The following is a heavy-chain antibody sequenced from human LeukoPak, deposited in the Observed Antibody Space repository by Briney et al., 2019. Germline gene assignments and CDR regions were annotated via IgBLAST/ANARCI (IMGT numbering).Heavy chain of an antibody. J-gene: IGHJ3*02. D-gene: IGHD2-15*01. CDR1: GFTFSIYW. V-gene: IGHV3-7*01. Sequence: QPEGSLRLSCAASGFTFSIYWMSWVRQAPGKGLEWVANIKQDGSEKYYVGSVKGRFTISRDNAKNSLYLQMNSLRAEDTAVYYCTRSDCSGGGCYSVRAFDIWGQGTMVAVSS. CDR2: IKQDGSEK. CDR3: TRSDCSGGGCYSVRAFDI.